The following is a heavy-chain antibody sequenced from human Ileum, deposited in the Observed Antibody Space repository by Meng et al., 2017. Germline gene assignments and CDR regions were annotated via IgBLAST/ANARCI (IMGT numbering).Heavy chain of an antibody. J-gene: IGHJ1*01. CDR1: GGAFDGYS. V-gene: IGHV4-34*01. Sequence: QAQLQQWGAGLLKPSENLSLRCAVYGGAFDGYSWAWIRQSPGKGRGWIGEINHSGSTNFNPSLKSRVTMSVDTSKKQFSLNLTSVTAADTAMYYCVRGLLVPNAIRTEYFPLWGQGTLVTVSS. D-gene: IGHD2-2*02. CDR2: INHSGST. CDR3: VRGLLVPNAIRTEYFPL.